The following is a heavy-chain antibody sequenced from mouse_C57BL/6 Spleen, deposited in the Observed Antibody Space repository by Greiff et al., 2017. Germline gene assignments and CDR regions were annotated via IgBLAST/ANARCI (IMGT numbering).Heavy chain of an antibody. CDR1: GYTFTSYW. CDR3: ARGGRGHFDY. D-gene: IGHD3-3*01. V-gene: IGHV1-69*01. Sequence: QVQLQQPGAELVMPGASVKLSCKASGYTFTSYWMHWVKQRPGQGLEWIGEIDPSDSYTNYNQKFKGKSTLTVDKSSSPAYMQLSSLTSEDSAVYYCARGGRGHFDYWGQGTTLTVSS. J-gene: IGHJ2*01. CDR2: IDPSDSYT.